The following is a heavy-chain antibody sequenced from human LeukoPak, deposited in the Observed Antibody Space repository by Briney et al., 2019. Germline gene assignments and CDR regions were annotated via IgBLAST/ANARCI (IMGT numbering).Heavy chain of an antibody. D-gene: IGHD5-18*01. CDR3: ARDGDTAMVSFYDI. J-gene: IGHJ3*02. V-gene: IGHV1-69*13. CDR1: GVIFSSYA. CDR2: IIPMFGTP. Sequence: ASVKVSCKASGVIFSSYAITWVRQAPGQGLEWMGGIIPMFGTPNYAQKFQGRVTITADESTNTAYMELSSLTYEDTAMYYCARDGDTAMVSFYDIWGQGTKVTVSS.